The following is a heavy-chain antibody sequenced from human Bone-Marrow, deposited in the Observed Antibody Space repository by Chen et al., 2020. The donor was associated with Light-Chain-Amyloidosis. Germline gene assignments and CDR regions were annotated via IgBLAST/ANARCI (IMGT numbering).Heavy chain of an antibody. V-gene: IGHV5-51*01. CDR1: GYTFPNYW. CDR3: ARRRDGYNFDY. CDR2: IYPDDSDA. J-gene: IGHJ4*02. D-gene: IGHD5-12*01. Sequence: GKKPGESLKISCKGSGYTFPNYWIGWVRQMPGKGLEWMGVIYPDDSDARYSPSFEGQVTIPADKSITTAYLQWRSLKASDTAMYYCARRRDGYNFDYWGQGTLVTVSS.